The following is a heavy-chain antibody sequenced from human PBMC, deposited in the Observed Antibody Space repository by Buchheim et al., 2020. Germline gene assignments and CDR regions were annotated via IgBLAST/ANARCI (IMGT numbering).Heavy chain of an antibody. CDR2: IIPIFGTA. J-gene: IGHJ6*02. V-gene: IGHV1-69*01. D-gene: IGHD6-19*01. Sequence: QVQLVQSGAEVKKPGSSVKVSCKASGGTFSSYAISWVRQAPGQGLEWMGGIIPIFGTANYAQKFQGRVTITADESTSTAYMELSSLRSEDTAVYYCASCSSSGWHDYYYYGMDGWGQGTT. CDR1: GGTFSSYA. CDR3: ASCSSSGWHDYYYYGMDG.